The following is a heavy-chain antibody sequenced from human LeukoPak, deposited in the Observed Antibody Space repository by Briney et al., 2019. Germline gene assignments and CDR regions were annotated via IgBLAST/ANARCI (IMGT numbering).Heavy chain of an antibody. CDR2: ISAYNGNT. J-gene: IGHJ4*02. Sequence: GASVKVSCTASGYTFTSYGISWVRQAPGQGLEWMGWISAYNGNTNYAQKLQGRVTMTTDTSTSTVYMELRSLRSEDTAVYYCARVGYNWNDDYYFDYWGQGTLVTVSS. D-gene: IGHD1-1*01. V-gene: IGHV1-18*04. CDR1: GYTFTSYG. CDR3: ARVGYNWNDDYYFDY.